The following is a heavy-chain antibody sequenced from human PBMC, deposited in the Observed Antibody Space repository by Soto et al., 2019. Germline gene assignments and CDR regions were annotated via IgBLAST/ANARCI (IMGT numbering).Heavy chain of an antibody. CDR2: VSGSGGST. CDR3: AKPPDYNWSDY. J-gene: IGHJ4*02. Sequence: EVQLLESGGGLVQPGGSLRLSCAASGFTFSSYAMSWVRQAPGKGLEWISAVSGSGGSTYYADSVKGRFTISRDNSKDTPYLQMNNLRAEDTAVYYWAKPPDYNWSDYWGQGTLVTVSS. V-gene: IGHV3-23*01. CDR1: GFTFSSYA. D-gene: IGHD1-20*01.